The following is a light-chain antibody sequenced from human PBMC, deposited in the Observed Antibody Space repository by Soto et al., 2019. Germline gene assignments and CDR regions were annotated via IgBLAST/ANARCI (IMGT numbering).Light chain of an antibody. CDR1: SSDVGSYNL. Sequence: QSVLTQPASVSGSPGQSITISCTGTSSDVGSYNLVSWYQQHPGKAPKFMIYEVSKRPSGVSNRFTGSKSGNTASLTISGLQAEDEADYYCCAYAGSGVVFGGGTKVTVL. CDR2: EVS. CDR3: CAYAGSGVV. J-gene: IGLJ2*01. V-gene: IGLV2-23*02.